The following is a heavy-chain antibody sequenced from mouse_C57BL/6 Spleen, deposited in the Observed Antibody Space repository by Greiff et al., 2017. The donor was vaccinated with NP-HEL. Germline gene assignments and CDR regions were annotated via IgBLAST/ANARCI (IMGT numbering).Heavy chain of an antibody. CDR2: ILPGSGST. CDR1: GYTFTGYW. Sequence: VQLQQSGAELMKPGASVKLSCKATGYTFTGYWIEWVKQRPGHGLEWIGEILPGSGSTNYHEKFKGKATFTADTSSHTAYMPLSSLTTEDSAIYYCARRNDYDGYFDVWGTGTTVTVSS. V-gene: IGHV1-9*01. D-gene: IGHD2-4*01. CDR3: ARRNDYDGYFDV. J-gene: IGHJ1*03.